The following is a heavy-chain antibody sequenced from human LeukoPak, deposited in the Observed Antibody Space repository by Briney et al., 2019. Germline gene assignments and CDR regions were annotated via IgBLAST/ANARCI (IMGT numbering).Heavy chain of an antibody. V-gene: IGHV3-30*03. CDR1: GFTFRNYD. J-gene: IGHJ4*02. CDR2: ISYDGSYK. D-gene: IGHD3-10*01. CDR3: ATSASTGIRFYFDY. Sequence: GGSLRLSCGASGFTFRNYDMHWVRQAPGKGLEWVAVISYDGSYKNYADSVKGRFTISRDDSKNTLYLQMNSLIPKDTAVYYCATSASTGIRFYFDYWGQGTLVTVSS.